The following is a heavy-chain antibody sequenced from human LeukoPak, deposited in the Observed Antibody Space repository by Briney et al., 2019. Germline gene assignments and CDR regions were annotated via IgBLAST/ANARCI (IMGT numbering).Heavy chain of an antibody. V-gene: IGHV3-30*17. Sequence: PGVSLRLSCAVSEFTFSNYAMHWVRQPPGKGLEWVAVVSSHGNDGYYADSVRGRFTISRDNSKNTLYLQIDSLRLEDTAIYYCTRDAYNFNDFDYWGQGTLVTVSS. J-gene: IGHJ4*02. D-gene: IGHD5-24*01. CDR1: EFTFSNYA. CDR3: TRDAYNFNDFDY. CDR2: VSSHGNDG.